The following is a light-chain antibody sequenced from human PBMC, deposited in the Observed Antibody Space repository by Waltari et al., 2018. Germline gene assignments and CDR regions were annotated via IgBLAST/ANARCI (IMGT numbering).Light chain of an antibody. CDR3: QNHERLPAT. CDR1: LSIGKY. Sequence: EIVLTQSPGTLSLSPGERATLSCRASLSIGKYLVWYQQKPGQAPRILIYAASSRATGVPDRFSGSGSGTDFSLTISRLEPEDFAVYYCQNHERLPATFGQGTKVEIK. J-gene: IGKJ1*01. CDR2: AAS. V-gene: IGKV3-20*01.